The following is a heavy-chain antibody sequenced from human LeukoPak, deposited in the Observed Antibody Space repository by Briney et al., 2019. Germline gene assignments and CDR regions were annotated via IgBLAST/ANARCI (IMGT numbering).Heavy chain of an antibody. V-gene: IGHV3-30*18. D-gene: IGHD4-11*01. Sequence: PGRSLRLSCAASGFTFSSYGMHWVRQAPGKGLEWVAVIWYGGSNKYYADSVKGRFTISRDNSKNTLYLQMNSLRAEDTAVYYCAKDGMDYSIGGYFQHWGQGTLVTVSS. CDR3: AKDGMDYSIGGYFQH. CDR2: IWYGGSNK. CDR1: GFTFSSYG. J-gene: IGHJ1*01.